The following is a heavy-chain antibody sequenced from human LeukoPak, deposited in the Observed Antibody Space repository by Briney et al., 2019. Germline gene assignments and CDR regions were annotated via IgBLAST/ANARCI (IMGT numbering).Heavy chain of an antibody. Sequence: GGSLRLSCAASGFTSTNYAMNWVRQAPGKGLEWVSVLIGSSGSTDYADSVKGRFTISRDIYKNTLFLQMNSLRAEDTAIYYCAKGAYDYIEIAYFDSWGQGTLVTVSS. CDR1: GFTSTNYA. CDR3: AKGAYDYIEIAYFDS. CDR2: LIGSSGST. D-gene: IGHD5-12*01. V-gene: IGHV3-23*01. J-gene: IGHJ4*02.